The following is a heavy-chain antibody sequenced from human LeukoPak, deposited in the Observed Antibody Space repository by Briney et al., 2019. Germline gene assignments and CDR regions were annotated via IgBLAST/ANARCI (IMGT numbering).Heavy chain of an antibody. CDR3: AHSSGWYGRTLGY. J-gene: IGHJ4*02. V-gene: IGHV4-34*01. CDR1: GGSFSGYY. CDR2: INHSGST. Sequence: PSETLSLTCAVYGGSFSGYYWSWIRQPPGKGLEWIGEINHSGSTNYNPSLKSRVTISVDTSKNQFSLKLSSVTAADTAVYYCAHSSGWYGRTLGYWGQGTLVTVSS. D-gene: IGHD6-19*01.